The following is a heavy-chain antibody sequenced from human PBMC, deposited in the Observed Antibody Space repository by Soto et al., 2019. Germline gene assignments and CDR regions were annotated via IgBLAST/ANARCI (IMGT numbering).Heavy chain of an antibody. V-gene: IGHV3-48*03. J-gene: IGHJ5*02. CDR3: ARVARYYYGSGSYRWFDP. CDR2: ISSSGSTI. CDR1: GFTVSSYE. Sequence: GGSLRLACAASGFTVSSYEMNWFRQAPGKGLEWVSYISSSGSTIYYADSGKGRFTISRDNAKNSMYLQMNSLRSEDTAVYYCARVARYYYGSGSYRWFDPWGQGTLVTVSS. D-gene: IGHD3-10*01.